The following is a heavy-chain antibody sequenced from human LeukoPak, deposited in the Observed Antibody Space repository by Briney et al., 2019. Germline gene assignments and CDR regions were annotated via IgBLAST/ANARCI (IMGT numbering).Heavy chain of an antibody. CDR1: GYTFTNYN. J-gene: IGHJ4*02. D-gene: IGHD3-22*01. CDR2: ISTYNGNT. Sequence: ASVKVSCTASGYTFTNYNINWVRQAPGQGLEWMGWISTYNGNTSYAQKVQGRVTMTTDTSTSTAYMELRSLRSDDTAVYYCARVAAYYYNSGGYYSSRFYFDHWGQGTLVTVSS. CDR3: ARVAAYYYNSGGYYSSRFYFDH. V-gene: IGHV1-18*01.